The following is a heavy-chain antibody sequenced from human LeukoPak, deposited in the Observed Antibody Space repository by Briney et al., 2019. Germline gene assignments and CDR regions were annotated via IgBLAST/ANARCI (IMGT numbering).Heavy chain of an antibody. CDR2: INPSGGST. Sequence: ASVKVSFKASVYTFTSYYMHWVRQAPGQGLEWMGIINPSGGSTSYAQKFQGRVTMTRDTSTSTVYMELSSLRSEDTAVYYCASAIAAAGTWLDYWGQGTLVTVSS. V-gene: IGHV1-46*01. D-gene: IGHD6-13*01. CDR1: VYTFTSYY. CDR3: ASAIAAAGTWLDY. J-gene: IGHJ4*02.